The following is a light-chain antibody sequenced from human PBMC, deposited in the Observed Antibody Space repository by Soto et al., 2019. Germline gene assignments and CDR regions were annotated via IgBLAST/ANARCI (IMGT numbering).Light chain of an antibody. Sequence: QPVLTQSPSASASLGASVKLTCTLSSGHSSYAIAWHQQQPEKGPRYLMKLSSDGRHSKGDGIPDRFSGSSAGAERYLIISSLQSEDEADYYCQTWGTGIVVFGGGTKVTVL. J-gene: IGLJ2*01. CDR3: QTWGTGIVV. CDR2: LSSDGRH. CDR1: SGHSSYA. V-gene: IGLV4-69*01.